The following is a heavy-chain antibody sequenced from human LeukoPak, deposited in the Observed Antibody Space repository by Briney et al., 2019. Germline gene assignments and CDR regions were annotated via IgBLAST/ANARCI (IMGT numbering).Heavy chain of an antibody. J-gene: IGHJ4*02. CDR3: ARDRDWNSGFDY. CDR2: ISTSSSYI. CDR1: GFTFSTYN. V-gene: IGHV3-21*01. Sequence: GGSLRLSCAASGFTFSTYNMKWVRQAPGKGLEWVSSISTSSSYIYYADSVKGRFTISRDNARNSLNLQMNSLRVEDTAVCYCARDRDWNSGFDYWGQGTLVTVSS. D-gene: IGHD1-7*01.